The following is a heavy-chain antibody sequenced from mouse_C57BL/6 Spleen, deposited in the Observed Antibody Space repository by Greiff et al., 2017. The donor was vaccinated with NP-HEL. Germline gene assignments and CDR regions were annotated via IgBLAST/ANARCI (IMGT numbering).Heavy chain of an antibody. D-gene: IGHD1-1*01. CDR1: GYTFTSYW. J-gene: IGHJ4*01. CDR3: ARLITTVVAGDAMDY. Sequence: QVHVKQPGAELVKPGASVKLSCKASGYTFTSYWMQWVKQRPGQGLEWIGEIDPSDSYTNYNQKFKGKATLTVDTSSSTAYMQLSSLTSEDSAVYYCARLITTVVAGDAMDYWGQGTSVTVSS. V-gene: IGHV1-50*01. CDR2: IDPSDSYT.